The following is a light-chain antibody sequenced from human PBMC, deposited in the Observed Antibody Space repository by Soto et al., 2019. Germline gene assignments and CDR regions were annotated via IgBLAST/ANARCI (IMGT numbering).Light chain of an antibody. CDR1: PGTDANY. V-gene: IGKV3-20*01. J-gene: IGKJ3*01. CDR3: QHYGKFPLT. Sequence: EVVVTQSPGTLSLSPGERATLSCRASPGTDANYLAWYQQKPGQAPRLLIYGASSRATGIPDRFSGSGSPTDFTLTISRLEPEDFSMYYCQHYGKFPLTFGPGTRLDIK. CDR2: GAS.